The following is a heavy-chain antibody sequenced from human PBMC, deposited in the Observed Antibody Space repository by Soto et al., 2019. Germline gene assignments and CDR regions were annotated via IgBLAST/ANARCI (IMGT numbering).Heavy chain of an antibody. V-gene: IGHV4-4*07. D-gene: IGHD3-10*01. CDR1: GGSMSGYH. Sequence: QVELQESGPRLVRPSETLYLTCTVSGGSMSGYHWSWVRQPAGKGLEWIGRVHSTGSTDYNPSVESRITVSLDTSKKQFSLKLRSVTAADTALYFCARDSVSLTHFDYWGQGILVTVSS. CDR2: VHSTGST. J-gene: IGHJ4*02. CDR3: ARDSVSLTHFDY.